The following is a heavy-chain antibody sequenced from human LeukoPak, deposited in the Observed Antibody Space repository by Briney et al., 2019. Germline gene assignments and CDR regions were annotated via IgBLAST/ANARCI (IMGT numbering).Heavy chain of an antibody. J-gene: IGHJ1*01. D-gene: IGHD6-19*01. V-gene: IGHV1-46*01. CDR1: GYTFTSYY. CDR3: ARANPGYSSGWERYFQH. Sequence: GASVKVSCKASGYTFTSYYMHWVRQAPGQGLEWMGIINPSGGSTSYAQKFQGRVTMTRDTSTSTVYMELSSLRSEDTAVYYCARANPGYSSGWERYFQHWGQGTRVTVSS. CDR2: INPSGGST.